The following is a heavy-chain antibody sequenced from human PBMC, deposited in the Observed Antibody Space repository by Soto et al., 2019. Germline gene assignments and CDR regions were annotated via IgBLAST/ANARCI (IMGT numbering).Heavy chain of an antibody. D-gene: IGHD6-19*01. Sequence: QVQLQESGPGLVKPSETLSLTCSVSGGSVNGYYWSWIRQPPGKGLEWMAYVYSSGTTNYNPSLNSRVTMLVDTSKNQFSLELSSVSAADTAVYYCARHGGGGSGWYDYWGQGTLVTVSS. CDR2: VYSSGTT. CDR1: GGSVNGYY. J-gene: IGHJ4*02. V-gene: IGHV4-59*08. CDR3: ARHGGGGSGWYDY.